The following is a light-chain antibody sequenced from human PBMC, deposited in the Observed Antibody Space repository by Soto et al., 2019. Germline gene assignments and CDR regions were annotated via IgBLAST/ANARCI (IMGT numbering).Light chain of an antibody. CDR2: EVS. CDR1: SSDVGGYNY. J-gene: IGLJ3*02. CDR3: SSFTSTHTGV. V-gene: IGLV2-14*01. Sequence: QSALTQPASVSGSPGQSITISCTGTSSDVGGYNYVSWYQQYPGKAPKLMIYEVSNRPSGVSNRFSGSKSGNTASLTISGRQAEDEADYYCSSFTSTHTGVFGGGTKLTVL.